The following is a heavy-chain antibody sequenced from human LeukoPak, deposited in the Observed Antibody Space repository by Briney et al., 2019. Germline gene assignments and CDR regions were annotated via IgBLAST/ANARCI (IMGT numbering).Heavy chain of an antibody. V-gene: IGHV1-18*01. D-gene: IGHD6-19*01. Sequence: ASVKVSCKASGYTFTSYGISWVRQAPGQGLEWMGWISAYNGNTNYAQKLQGRVTMTTDTSTSTAYVELRSLRSDDTAVYYCARDRGDSSGWQPYYGMDVWGQGTTVTVSS. CDR1: GYTFTSYG. CDR3: ARDRGDSSGWQPYYGMDV. CDR2: ISAYNGNT. J-gene: IGHJ6*02.